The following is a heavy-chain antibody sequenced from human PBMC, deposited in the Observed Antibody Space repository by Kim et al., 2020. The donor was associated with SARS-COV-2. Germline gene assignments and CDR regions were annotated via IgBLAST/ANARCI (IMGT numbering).Heavy chain of an antibody. CDR2: IYHSGST. Sequence: SETLSLTCAVSGGSISSSNWWSWVRQPPGKGLEWIGEIYHSGSTNYNPSLKSRVTISVDKSKNQFSLKLSSVTAADTAVYYCASRLFYGEEVDYFDYWGQGTLVTVSS. D-gene: IGHD4-17*01. CDR3: ASRLFYGEEVDYFDY. CDR1: GGSISSSNW. V-gene: IGHV4-4*02. J-gene: IGHJ4*02.